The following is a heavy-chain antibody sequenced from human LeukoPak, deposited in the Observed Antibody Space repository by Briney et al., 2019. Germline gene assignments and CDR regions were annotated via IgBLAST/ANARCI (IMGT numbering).Heavy chain of an antibody. CDR2: ISAYNGNT. CDR1: GYTFTSYG. CDR3: ARKVGATASDY. V-gene: IGHV1-18*01. J-gene: IGHJ4*02. D-gene: IGHD1-26*01. Sequence: GESLKISCKGSGYTFTSYGISWVRQAPGQGLEWMGWISAYNGNTNYAQKLQGRVTMTTDTSTSTAYMELRSLRSDDTAVYYCARKVGATASDYWGQGTLVTVSS.